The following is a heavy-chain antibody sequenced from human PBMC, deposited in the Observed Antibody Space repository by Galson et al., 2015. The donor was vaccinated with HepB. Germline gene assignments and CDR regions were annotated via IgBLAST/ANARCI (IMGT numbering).Heavy chain of an antibody. CDR3: ARAPYSSSWYWYWFDP. CDR2: ISAGNGNT. V-gene: IGHV1-3*01. CDR1: GYTFTSYA. Sequence: SVKVSCKASGYTFTSYAMHWVRQAPGQSLEWMGWISAGNGNTKYSQKFQGRVTISRDTSASTAYMELSNLRSEDTAVYYCARAPYSSSWYWYWFDPWGQGSPVTHSS. D-gene: IGHD6-13*01. J-gene: IGHJ5*02.